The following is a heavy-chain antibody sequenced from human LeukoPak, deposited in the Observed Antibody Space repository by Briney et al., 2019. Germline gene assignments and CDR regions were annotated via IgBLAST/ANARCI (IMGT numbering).Heavy chain of an antibody. D-gene: IGHD5-24*01. V-gene: IGHV3-64D*06. J-gene: IGHJ4*02. CDR1: GFTFSNYA. Sequence: GGSLRVSCSASGFTFSNYAMHWVRQAPGKGLEYVSAISSNGGSTYYADSVKGRFTISRDNSKNTLYLQMSSLRAEDTAVYYCVKDPVEMATIEGDYWGQGTLVTVSS. CDR2: ISSNGGST. CDR3: VKDPVEMATIEGDY.